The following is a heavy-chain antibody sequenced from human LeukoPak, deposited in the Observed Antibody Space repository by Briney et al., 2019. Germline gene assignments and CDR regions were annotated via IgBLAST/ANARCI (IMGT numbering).Heavy chain of an antibody. CDR3: ARSGLNCGGDCYPDAFDI. J-gene: IGHJ3*02. CDR1: GYTFTSYY. V-gene: IGHV1-46*03. Sequence: ASVKVSCKASGYTFTSYYMHWVRQAPGQGLEWMGIINPSGGSTSYAQKFQGRVTMTRDTSTSTVYMELSSLRSEDTAVYYCARSGLNCGGDCYPDAFDIWGQGTMVTVSS. CDR2: INPSGGST. D-gene: IGHD2-21*01.